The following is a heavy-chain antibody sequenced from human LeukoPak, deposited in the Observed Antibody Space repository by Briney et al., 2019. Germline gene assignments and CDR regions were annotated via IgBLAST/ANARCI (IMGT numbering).Heavy chain of an antibody. CDR3: ARGRVSSSTWYSTYYYFFYMDF. CDR2: IYYSGST. CDR1: GFTFSSYA. D-gene: IGHD4-11*01. Sequence: GSLRLSCAASGFTFSSYAMSWVRQAPGKGLEWIGYIYYSGSTNYNPSLKSRVTILVDTSKNQFSLRLRSVTAADTAVYFCARGRVSSSTWYSTYYYFFYMDFWGKGTTVTVSS. V-gene: IGHV4-59*01. J-gene: IGHJ6*03.